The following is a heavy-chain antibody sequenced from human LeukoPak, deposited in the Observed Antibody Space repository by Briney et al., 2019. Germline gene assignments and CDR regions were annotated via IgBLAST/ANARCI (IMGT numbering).Heavy chain of an antibody. J-gene: IGHJ6*02. D-gene: IGHD3-3*01. CDR1: GFTVSSNY. Sequence: GGSLRLSCAASGFTVSSNYMSWVRQAPGKGLEWVSVIYARGNTYYEDSVKGRFTISRDNSKNTLYLQMNSLRPEDTAVYYCARALGFWNGYYYSYYGLDVWGQGTTVTVSS. CDR3: ARALGFWNGYYYSYYGLDV. CDR2: IYARGNT. V-gene: IGHV3-66*01.